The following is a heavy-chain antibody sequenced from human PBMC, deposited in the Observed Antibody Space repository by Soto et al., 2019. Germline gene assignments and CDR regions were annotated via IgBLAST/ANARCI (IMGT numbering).Heavy chain of an antibody. CDR3: ARHRDPGYSSSWFNS. D-gene: IGHD6-13*01. J-gene: IGHJ5*01. CDR2: KYYTGTS. CDR1: GDSISSSSYC. V-gene: IGHV4-39*01. Sequence: QLQLQESGPGLVKPSETLSLTCSVSGDSISSSSYCWGWIRQPPGKGLEWIGSKYYTGTSHYNPSLNSRVSISVDTSNNQFSLKLTSVTAADTAVYYCARHRDPGYSSSWFNSWGQGSLVIVSS.